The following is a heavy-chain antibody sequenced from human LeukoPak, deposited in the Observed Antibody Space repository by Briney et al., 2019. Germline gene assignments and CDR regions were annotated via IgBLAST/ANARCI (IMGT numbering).Heavy chain of an antibody. V-gene: IGHV3-30*03. CDR1: GFTFSSYG. Sequence: QPGGSLRLSCAASGFTFSSYGMHWVRQAPGKGLEWVAVISYDGSNKYYADSVKGRFTISRDNSKNTLYLQMNSLRAEDTAAYYCGGRADWGQGTLVTVSS. CDR3: GGRAD. CDR2: ISYDGSNK. J-gene: IGHJ4*02.